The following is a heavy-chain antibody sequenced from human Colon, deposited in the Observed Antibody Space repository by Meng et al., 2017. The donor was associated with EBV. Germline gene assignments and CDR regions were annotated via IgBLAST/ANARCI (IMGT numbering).Heavy chain of an antibody. CDR3: ARVGAYCGGDCYHPR. V-gene: IGHV4-4*02. CDR1: GGSLSSGNW. CDR2: IYHSGST. D-gene: IGHD2-21*02. J-gene: IGHJ4*02. Sequence: QVQLQESGPGLGKPSGTLSLTCAVPGGSLSSGNWWSWVRQPPGKGLEWIGEIYHSGSTNYNPSLKSRVTISVDESKNQFSLRLSSVTAADTAVYYCARVGAYCGGDCYHPRWGQGTLVTVSS.